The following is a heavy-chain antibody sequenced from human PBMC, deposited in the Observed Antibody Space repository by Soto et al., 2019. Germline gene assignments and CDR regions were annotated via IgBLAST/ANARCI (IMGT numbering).Heavy chain of an antibody. V-gene: IGHV3-21*01. D-gene: IGHD2-2*01. CDR1: GFTFSSYS. CDR3: ARVEGYCSSTSCSPYYYYYGMDV. J-gene: IGHJ6*02. Sequence: PGGSLSLSSAASGFTFSSYSMNWVRPAPGKGLEWVSSISSSSSYIYYADSVKGRFTISRDNAKNSLYLQMNSLRAEDTAVYYCARVEGYCSSTSCSPYYYYYGMDVWGQGTTVTVSS. CDR2: ISSSSSYI.